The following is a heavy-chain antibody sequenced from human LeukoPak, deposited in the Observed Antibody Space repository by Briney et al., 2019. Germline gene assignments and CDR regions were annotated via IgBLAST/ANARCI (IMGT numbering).Heavy chain of an antibody. Sequence: GGSLRLSCTASGFTFGDYAMSWFRQAPGKGLEWVGFIRSKAYGGTTEYAASVKGRFTTSRDDSESIAYLQMNSLKTEDTAVYYCTRALRWLQNTFDYWGQGTLVTVSS. CDR1: GFTFGDYA. V-gene: IGHV3-49*03. CDR2: IRSKAYGGTT. J-gene: IGHJ4*02. CDR3: TRALRWLQNTFDY. D-gene: IGHD5-24*01.